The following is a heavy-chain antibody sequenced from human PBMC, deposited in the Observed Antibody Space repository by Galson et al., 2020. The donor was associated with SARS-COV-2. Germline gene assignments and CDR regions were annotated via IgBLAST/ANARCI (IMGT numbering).Heavy chain of an antibody. CDR1: GFTFSSYG. CDR2: IWYDGSNK. V-gene: IGHV3-33*01. CDR3: ASDYGDPLRDV. D-gene: IGHD4-17*01. J-gene: IGHJ6*02. Sequence: GGSLRLSCAASGFTFSSYGMHWVRQAPGKGLEWVAVIWYDGSNKYYADSVKGRFTISRDNSKNTLYLQMNSLRAEETAVYYYASDYGDPLRDVWGQGTTVTVSS.